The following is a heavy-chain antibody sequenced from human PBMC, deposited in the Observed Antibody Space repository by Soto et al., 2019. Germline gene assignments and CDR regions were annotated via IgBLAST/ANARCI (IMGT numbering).Heavy chain of an antibody. Sequence: GGSLRLSCAASGFTFSSYGMHWVRQAPGKGLEWVAVISYDGSNKYYAESVKGRFTISRDNSKNTLYLQMNSLRAEDTAVYYCAREEGYCSGGSCYPDAFDIWGQGTMVTVSS. D-gene: IGHD2-15*01. J-gene: IGHJ3*02. CDR3: AREEGYCSGGSCYPDAFDI. V-gene: IGHV3-30*03. CDR2: ISYDGSNK. CDR1: GFTFSSYG.